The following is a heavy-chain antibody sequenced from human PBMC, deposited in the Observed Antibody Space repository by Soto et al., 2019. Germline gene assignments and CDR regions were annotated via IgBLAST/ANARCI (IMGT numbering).Heavy chain of an antibody. D-gene: IGHD1-26*01. CDR1: GFTFSSYS. Sequence: EVQLVESGGGFVQPGGSLRLSCAASGFTFSSYSMNWVRQAQGKGLEWVSYMSSSSSTIYYADYVKGRFTISRDNAKNSRDLQMNSQRDEDTAVYYCARDDSGSYPRTDYWGQGTLVTVSS. V-gene: IGHV3-48*02. J-gene: IGHJ4*02. CDR3: ARDDSGSYPRTDY. CDR2: MSSSSSTI.